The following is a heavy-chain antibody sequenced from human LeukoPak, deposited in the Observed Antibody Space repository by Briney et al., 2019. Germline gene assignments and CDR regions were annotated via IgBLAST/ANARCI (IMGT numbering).Heavy chain of an antibody. V-gene: IGHV4-59*08. Sequence: SETLSLTCTVSGGSISSYYWSWIRQPPGKGLEWIGYIYYSGSTNYNPSLKSRVTISVDTSKNQFSLKLSSVTAADTAVYYCATTRREDGSGSFDYWGQGTLVTASS. D-gene: IGHD3-10*01. CDR1: GGSISSYY. CDR3: ATTRREDGSGSFDY. CDR2: IYYSGST. J-gene: IGHJ4*02.